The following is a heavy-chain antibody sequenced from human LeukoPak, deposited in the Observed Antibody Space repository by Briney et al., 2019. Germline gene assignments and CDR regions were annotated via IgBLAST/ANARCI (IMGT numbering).Heavy chain of an antibody. Sequence: KPSETLSLTCAVYGGSFSGYYWSWIRQPPGKGLEWIGEINHSGSTNYNPSLKSRVTISVDTSKNQFSLKLSSVTAADTAVYYCARFSGNYPPDYFDSWGQGTLVTVSS. J-gene: IGHJ4*02. CDR1: GGSFSGYY. CDR2: INHSGST. V-gene: IGHV4-34*01. D-gene: IGHD1-26*01. CDR3: ARFSGNYPPDYFDS.